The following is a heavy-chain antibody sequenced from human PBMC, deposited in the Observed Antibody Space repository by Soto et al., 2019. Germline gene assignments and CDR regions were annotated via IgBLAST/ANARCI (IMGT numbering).Heavy chain of an antibody. V-gene: IGHV4-34*01. CDR2: INRSGST. J-gene: IGHJ6*02. CDR3: ARGGYSYGFSYYYYGMDV. Sequence: SETLSLTCAVYGGSFSGYYWSWIRQPPGKGLEWIGEINRSGSTNYNPSLKSRVTISVDTSKNQFSLKLSSVTAADTAVYYCARGGYSYGFSYYYYGMDVWGQGTTVTISS. D-gene: IGHD5-18*01. CDR1: GGSFSGYY.